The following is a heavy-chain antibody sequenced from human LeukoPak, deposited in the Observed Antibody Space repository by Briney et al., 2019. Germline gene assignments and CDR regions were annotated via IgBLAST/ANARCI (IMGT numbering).Heavy chain of an antibody. CDR2: IYPGDSDT. Sequence: GESLKISCKASGYIFTSYWIGWVRQMPGKGLEWMGIIYPGDSDTRYSPSFQGQVTISADKSISTAYLQWSSLKASDTAMYCCARRLGYCTNGVCYSHYYFDYWGQGTLVTVSS. V-gene: IGHV5-51*01. CDR1: GYIFTSYW. D-gene: IGHD2-8*01. CDR3: ARRLGYCTNGVCYSHYYFDY. J-gene: IGHJ4*02.